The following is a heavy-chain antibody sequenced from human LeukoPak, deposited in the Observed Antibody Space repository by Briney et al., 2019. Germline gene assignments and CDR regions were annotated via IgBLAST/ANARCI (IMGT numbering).Heavy chain of an antibody. V-gene: IGHV1-2*02. CDR2: INPNSGGT. J-gene: IGHJ4*02. CDR1: GYTFTSYY. CDR3: ARGRDLDCSSASCSMFDY. Sequence: ASVKVSCKASGYTFTSYYMHWVRQAPGQGLEWMGIINPNSGGTNYAQKFQGRVTMTRDTSINTAYMELSSLTSDDTAVYYCARGRDLDCSSASCSMFDYWGQGTLVTVSS. D-gene: IGHD2-2*01.